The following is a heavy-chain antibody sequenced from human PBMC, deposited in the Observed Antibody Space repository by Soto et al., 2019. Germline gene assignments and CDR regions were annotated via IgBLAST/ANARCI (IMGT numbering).Heavy chain of an antibody. CDR3: ARDSEGIVDY. CDR2: IWYDGINK. V-gene: IGHV3-33*01. CDR1: GFTFSSYG. D-gene: IGHD6-13*01. Sequence: QVQLVESGGGVVQPGRSLRLSCAASGFTFSSYGMHWVRQAPGKGLEWVAAIWYDGINKYYADSVKGRFTISRDNSKNMLYLQMNSLSAGDTAVYHCARDSEGIVDYWGQGTLVTVSS. J-gene: IGHJ4*02.